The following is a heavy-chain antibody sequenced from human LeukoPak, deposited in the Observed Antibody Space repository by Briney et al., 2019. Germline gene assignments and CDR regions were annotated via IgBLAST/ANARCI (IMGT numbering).Heavy chain of an antibody. CDR2: ISSSGNYI. CDR3: ARGSAVAGNDY. V-gene: IGHV3-21*01. Sequence: GGSLRLSCAASGFTFSGYSMNWVRQAPGKGLEWVSSISSSGNYIHYADSVKGRFTISRDNAKNSLYLQVNSLRAEDTAVYYCARGSAVAGNDYWGQGTLVTVSS. D-gene: IGHD6-19*01. J-gene: IGHJ4*02. CDR1: GFTFSGYS.